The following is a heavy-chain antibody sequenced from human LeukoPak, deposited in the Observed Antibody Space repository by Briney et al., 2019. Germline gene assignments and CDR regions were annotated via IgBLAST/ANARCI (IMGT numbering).Heavy chain of an antibody. D-gene: IGHD1-26*01. CDR3: AKVKAIVGAAGPDY. CDR1: GFTFSVFG. CDR2: INAGSSNK. Sequence: PGGSLRLSCAPPGFTFSVFGMSWVRQAPGKGLEWVSSINAGSSNKYYADSVKGRFTISRDNSKNTLYLQMSSLRAEDTAIYYCAKVKAIVGAAGPDYWGQGTLVTVSS. J-gene: IGHJ4*02. V-gene: IGHV3-23*01.